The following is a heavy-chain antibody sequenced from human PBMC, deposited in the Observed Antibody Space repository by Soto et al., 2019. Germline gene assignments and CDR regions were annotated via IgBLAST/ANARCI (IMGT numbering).Heavy chain of an antibody. V-gene: IGHV4-34*01. CDR2: INHSGST. Sequence: SETLSLTCAVYGGSFSGYYWSWIRQPPGKGLEWIGEINHSGSTNYNPSLKSRVTISVDTSKNQFSLKLSSVTAADTAVYYCARGYSSSWQEGWFDPWGQGTLVTVSS. D-gene: IGHD6-13*01. J-gene: IGHJ5*02. CDR1: GGSFSGYY. CDR3: ARGYSSSWQEGWFDP.